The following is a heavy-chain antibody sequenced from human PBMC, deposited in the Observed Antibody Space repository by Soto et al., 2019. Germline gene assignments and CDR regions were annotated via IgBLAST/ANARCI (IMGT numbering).Heavy chain of an antibody. D-gene: IGHD1-26*01. CDR2: IWYDGSNK. Sequence: GGSLRLSCAASGFTFSSYGMHWVRQAPGKGLEWVAVIWYDGSNKYYADSVKGRFTISRDNSKNTLYLQMNSLRAEDTAVYYCATLVGAFDIWGQGTMVTVSS. J-gene: IGHJ3*02. CDR1: GFTFSSYG. V-gene: IGHV3-33*01. CDR3: ATLVGAFDI.